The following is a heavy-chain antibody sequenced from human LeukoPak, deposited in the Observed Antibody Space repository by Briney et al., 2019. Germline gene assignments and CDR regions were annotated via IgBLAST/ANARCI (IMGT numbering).Heavy chain of an antibody. CDR1: GGSISSKSYY. Sequence: PSETLSLTCTVSGGSISSKSYYWSWIRQPPGKGLEWIGEINHSGSTNYNPSLKSRVTISVDTSKNQFSLKLSSVTAADTAVYYCARGPITPRYVWGSYRYIGFDYWGQGTLVTVSS. J-gene: IGHJ4*02. V-gene: IGHV4-39*07. D-gene: IGHD3-16*02. CDR2: INHSGST. CDR3: ARGPITPRYVWGSYRYIGFDY.